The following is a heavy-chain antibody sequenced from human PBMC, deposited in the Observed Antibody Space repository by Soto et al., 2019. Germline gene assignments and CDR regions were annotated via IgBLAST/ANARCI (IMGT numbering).Heavy chain of an antibody. D-gene: IGHD6-13*01. CDR1: GYTFTNYG. V-gene: IGHV1-18*01. CDR2: ISAYNGNT. J-gene: IGHJ5*02. Sequence: ASVKVSCKASGYTFTNYGISWVRQAPGQGLEWMGWISAYNGNTNYAQKVQGRFTISRDNAKNSLHLQMNSLRAEDTAVYYCTRDASRDSSARGWFDPWGPGTLVTVSS. CDR3: TRDASRDSSARGWFDP.